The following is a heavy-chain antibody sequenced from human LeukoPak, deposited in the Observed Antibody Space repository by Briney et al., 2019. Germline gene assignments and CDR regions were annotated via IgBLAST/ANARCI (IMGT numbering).Heavy chain of an antibody. CDR2: INHSGST. D-gene: IGHD4-11*01. Sequence: PSETLSLTCAVYGGSFSGYYWSWIRQPPGKGLEWIGEINHSGSTNYNPSLKSRVTISVDTSKNQFSLKLSSVTAADTAVYYCARDFRLDSNYVSYYYGMDVWGQGTTVTVSS. CDR3: ARDFRLDSNYVSYYYGMDV. V-gene: IGHV4-34*01. CDR1: GGSFSGYY. J-gene: IGHJ6*02.